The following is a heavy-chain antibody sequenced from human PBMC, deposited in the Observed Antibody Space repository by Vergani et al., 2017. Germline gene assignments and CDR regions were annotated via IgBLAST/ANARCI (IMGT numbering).Heavy chain of an antibody. CDR1: GFTFSSYA. V-gene: IGHV3-30*04. CDR2: ISYDGSNK. CDR3: AKDFGGYNAFDY. D-gene: IGHD5-24*01. J-gene: IGHJ4*02. Sequence: QVQLVESGGGVVQPGRSLRLSCAASGFTFSSYAMHWVRQAPGKGLEWVAVISYDGSNKYYADSVKGRFTISRDNSKNTLYLQMNSLRAEDTAVYYCAKDFGGYNAFDYWGQGTLVTVSS.